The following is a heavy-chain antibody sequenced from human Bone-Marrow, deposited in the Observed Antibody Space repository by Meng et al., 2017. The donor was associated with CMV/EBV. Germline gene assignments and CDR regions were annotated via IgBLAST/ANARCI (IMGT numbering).Heavy chain of an antibody. CDR2: IYPGDSDT. CDR3: ARRDSYGAFDY. V-gene: IGHV5-51*03. Sequence: VQLVESGAELKKPGESLKIACQGSVYSFTRYWIGWVRQMPGKGLEWMGIIYPGDSDTRYSPSFQGQVTISADKSISTAYLQWSSLKASDTAMYYCARRDSYGAFDYWGQGTLVTVSS. J-gene: IGHJ4*02. D-gene: IGHD5-18*01. CDR1: VYSFTRYW.